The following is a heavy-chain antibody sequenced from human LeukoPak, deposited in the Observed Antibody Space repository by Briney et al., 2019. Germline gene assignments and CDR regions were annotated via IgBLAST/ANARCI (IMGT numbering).Heavy chain of an antibody. D-gene: IGHD6-13*01. CDR1: GGSFSGYY. J-gene: IGHJ4*02. CDR3: TRVFALILNRSSWDFRVEPGGGYFDY. Sequence: SETLSLTCAVYGGSFSGYYWSWIRQPPGKGLEWIGEINHSGSTNYNPSLKSRATISVDTSKNQSSLKLSSVTAADTAVYYCTRVFALILNRSSWDFRVEPGGGYFDYWGQGTLVTVSS. V-gene: IGHV4-34*01. CDR2: INHSGST.